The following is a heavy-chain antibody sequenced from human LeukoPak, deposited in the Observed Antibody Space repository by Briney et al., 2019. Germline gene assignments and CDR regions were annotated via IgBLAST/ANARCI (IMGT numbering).Heavy chain of an antibody. CDR1: GYTFTGYY. D-gene: IGHD6-6*01. Sequence: ASVKVSCKASGYTFTGYYMHWVRQAPGQGLEWIGWINPNSGGTNYAQKFQGRVTMTRDTSISTAYMELSRLRSDDTAVYYCAREEYTLITPRSAEYFQHWGQGTLVTVSS. J-gene: IGHJ1*01. CDR2: INPNSGGT. CDR3: AREEYTLITPRSAEYFQH. V-gene: IGHV1-2*02.